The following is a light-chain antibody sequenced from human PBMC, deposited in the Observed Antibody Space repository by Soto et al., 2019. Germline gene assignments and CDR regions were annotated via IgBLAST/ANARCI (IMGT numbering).Light chain of an antibody. CDR1: QSVGSN. V-gene: IGKV3-15*01. CDR3: QQCSNWPYT. CDR2: GAS. Sequence: EIVMTQSPATLSMSPGEGDTLSCRASQSVGSNLAWYQQKPCQAPRLLIYGASTGATGIPARFSGSGSGTEFPLTISSLQPEDLAIYYCQQCSNWPYTFGQGTKLEI. J-gene: IGKJ2*01.